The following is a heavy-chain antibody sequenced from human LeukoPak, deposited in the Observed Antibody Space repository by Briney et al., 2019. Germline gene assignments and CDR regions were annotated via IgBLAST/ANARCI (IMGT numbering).Heavy chain of an antibody. CDR2: INHSGST. J-gene: IGHJ5*02. CDR1: GGSFRSYH. Sequence: SETLSLTCAVYGGSFRSYHWSWIRQPPGKGLEWIGEINHSGSTNYNPSLKSRVSISIDTSNNRFSLKVRSVTAAETAVYYCARVSLPLGIPNWFDPWGQGILVTVSS. D-gene: IGHD3-9*01. CDR3: ARVSLPLGIPNWFDP. V-gene: IGHV4-34*01.